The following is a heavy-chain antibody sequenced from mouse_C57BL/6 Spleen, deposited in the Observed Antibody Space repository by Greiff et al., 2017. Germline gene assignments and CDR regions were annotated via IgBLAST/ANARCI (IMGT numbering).Heavy chain of an antibody. V-gene: IGHV1-19*01. CDR2: INPYNGCT. Sequence: EVQLQESGPVLVKPGASVKMSCKASGYTFTDYYMNWVKQSHGKSLEWIGVINPYNGCTSYNQKFKGKATLTVDKSSSTAYMELNSLTSEDSAVYDCARLGGYGSTSAWFAYWGQGTLVTVSA. CDR1: GYTFTDYY. J-gene: IGHJ3*01. D-gene: IGHD1-1*01. CDR3: ARLGGYGSTSAWFAY.